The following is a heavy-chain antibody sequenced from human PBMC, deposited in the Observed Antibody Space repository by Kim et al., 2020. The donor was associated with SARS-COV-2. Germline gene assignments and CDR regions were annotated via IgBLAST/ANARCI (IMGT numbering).Heavy chain of an antibody. CDR2: IYYSGST. CDR3: ARSDRYNFDY. D-gene: IGHD1-1*01. Sequence: SETLSLTCTVSGGSISSYYWSWIRQPPGKGLEWIGYIYYSGSTNYNPSLKSRVTISVDTSKNQFSLKLSSVTAADTAVYYCARSDRYNFDYWGQGTLVTVSS. V-gene: IGHV4-59*01. CDR1: GGSISSYY. J-gene: IGHJ4*02.